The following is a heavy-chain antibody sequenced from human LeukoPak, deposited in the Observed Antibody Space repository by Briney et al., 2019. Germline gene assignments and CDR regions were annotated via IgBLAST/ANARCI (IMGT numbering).Heavy chain of an antibody. Sequence: KPGESLKISCKGAGYSFTSYWIGWVRQMPGKGLEWMGIIYPGDSDTRYSPSFQGQVTISADKSISTAYLQWSSLKTSDTAMYYCAISVGAAISVAGLYFDYWGQGTLVTVSS. CDR3: AISVGAAISVAGLYFDY. J-gene: IGHJ4*02. CDR2: IYPGDSDT. V-gene: IGHV5-51*01. D-gene: IGHD6-19*01. CDR1: GYSFTSYW.